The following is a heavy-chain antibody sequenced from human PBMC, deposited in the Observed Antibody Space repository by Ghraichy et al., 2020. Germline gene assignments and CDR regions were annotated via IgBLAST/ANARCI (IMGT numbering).Heavy chain of an antibody. CDR2: VYYSGST. D-gene: IGHD6-6*01. CDR3: ATNSSSSVGFDI. V-gene: IGHV4-59*11. Sequence: SETLSLTCSVSGGSIGTLYWSWIRQRPGKPLEWIGHVYYSGSTNYNPSLKSRVTISVDTSRNEFSLRVNSVTGADTAIYYCATNSSSSVGFDIWGQGTKVTISS. J-gene: IGHJ3*02. CDR1: GGSIGTLY.